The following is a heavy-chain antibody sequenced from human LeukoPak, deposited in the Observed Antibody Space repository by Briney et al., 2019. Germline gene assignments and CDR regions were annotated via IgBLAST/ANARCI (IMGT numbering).Heavy chain of an antibody. D-gene: IGHD5-12*01. Sequence: PGGSLRLSCTAPGFTFSNFLMGWVRQAPGKGLEWGANIKQDETEKFYLGSVKGRFTISRDNSKNTLYLQMNSLRAEDTAVYYCARDAGSGYDLMLYFDYWGQGTLVTVSS. J-gene: IGHJ4*02. V-gene: IGHV3-7*01. CDR2: IKQDETEK. CDR3: ARDAGSGYDLMLYFDY. CDR1: GFTFSNFL.